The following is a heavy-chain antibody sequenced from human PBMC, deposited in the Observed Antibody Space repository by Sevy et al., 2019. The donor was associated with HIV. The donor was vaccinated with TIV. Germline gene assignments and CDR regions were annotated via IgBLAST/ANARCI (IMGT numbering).Heavy chain of an antibody. CDR2: ISRDGDSI. D-gene: IGHD1-1*01. CDR3: ARVYFGATNCNPNYYYGLDV. V-gene: IGHV3-43*01. Sequence: GGSLRLSCAASGFTLYKSAMHWVRQVPGKALEWVSLISRDGDSIYYADSVKGRFTISRDNSKNSLYLQMNNLTIEDTDLYYSARVYFGATNCNPNYYYGLDVWGQGTTVTVSS. J-gene: IGHJ6*02. CDR1: GFTLYKSA.